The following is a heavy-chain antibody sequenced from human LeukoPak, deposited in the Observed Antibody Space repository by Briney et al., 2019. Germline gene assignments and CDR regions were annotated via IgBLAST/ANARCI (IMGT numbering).Heavy chain of an antibody. CDR2: IIPIFGTA. D-gene: IGHD1-1*01. CDR1: GGTFSSYA. V-gene: IGHV1-69*13. CDR3: ATQRAVGVHLYYFDY. Sequence: GASVKVSCKASGGTFSSYAISWVRQAPGQGLEWMGGIIPIFGTANYAQKFQGRVTITADESTSTAYMELSSLRSEDTAVYYCATQRAVGVHLYYFDYWGQGTLVTVSS. J-gene: IGHJ4*02.